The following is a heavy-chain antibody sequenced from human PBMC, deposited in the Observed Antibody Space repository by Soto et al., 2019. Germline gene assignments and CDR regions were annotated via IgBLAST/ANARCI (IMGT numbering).Heavy chain of an antibody. CDR2: INPNSGGT. CDR1: GYTFTGYY. Sequence: ASVKVSCKASGYTFTGYYMHWVRQAPGQGLERMGWINPNSGGTNYAQKFQGRVTMTRDTSISTAYMELSRLRSDDTAVYYCARGGYLSTIFGVVHGPWGQGTLVTVSS. V-gene: IGHV1-2*02. D-gene: IGHD3-3*01. CDR3: ARGGYLSTIFGVVHGP. J-gene: IGHJ5*02.